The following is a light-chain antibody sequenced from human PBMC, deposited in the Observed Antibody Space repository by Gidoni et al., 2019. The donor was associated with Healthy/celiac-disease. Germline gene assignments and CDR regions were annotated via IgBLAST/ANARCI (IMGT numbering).Light chain of an antibody. CDR1: QSISSY. Sequence: DIQVTPSPSSLSASVGDRVTITCRASQSISSYLNWYQQKPGKAPKLLIYAASSLQSGVPSRFSGSGSGTDFTLTISSLQPEDFATYYCQQSYSTPFTFXPXTKVDIK. V-gene: IGKV1-39*01. CDR2: AAS. CDR3: QQSYSTPFT. J-gene: IGKJ3*01.